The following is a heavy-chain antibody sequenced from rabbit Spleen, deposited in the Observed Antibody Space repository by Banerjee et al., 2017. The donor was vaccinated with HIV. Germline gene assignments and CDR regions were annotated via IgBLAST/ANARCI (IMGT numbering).Heavy chain of an antibody. CDR2: IDTGSSGFT. D-gene: IGHD8-1*01. J-gene: IGHJ6*01. V-gene: IGHV1S40*01. CDR3: ARDTGSSFSTYGMDL. Sequence: LVESGGGLVKPGASLTLTCKASGFSFSRGYDMCWVRQAPGKGLEWIACIDTGSSGFTYFASWAKGRFTISKTSSTTVTLQMTSLTAADTATYFCARDTGSSFSTYGMDLWGQGTLVTVS. CDR1: GFSFSRGYD.